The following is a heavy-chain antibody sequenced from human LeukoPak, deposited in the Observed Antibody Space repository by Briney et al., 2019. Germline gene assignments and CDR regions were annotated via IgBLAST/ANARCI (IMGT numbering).Heavy chain of an antibody. CDR1: GFTFSSYA. D-gene: IGHD1-26*01. CDR3: ARDREGAWDY. CDR2: IKQDGSEK. J-gene: IGHJ4*02. Sequence: TGGSLRLSCAASGFTFSSYAMSWVRQAPGKGLEWVANIKQDGSEKYYVDSVKGRFSFSRDNAKNSLYLQMNSLRAEGTAVYYCARDREGAWDYWGQGTLVTVSS. V-gene: IGHV3-7*01.